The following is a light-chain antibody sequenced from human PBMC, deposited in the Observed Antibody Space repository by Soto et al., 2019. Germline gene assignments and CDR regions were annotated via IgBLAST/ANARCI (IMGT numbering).Light chain of an antibody. CDR2: LAS. J-gene: IGKJ1*01. Sequence: EIVLTQSPATLSSFPGDRVTLSCRASQAVNTRLAWYQHKPVQAPRLLIYLASNRAAGVPARFSGSGSGTDFTLTISNVEPEDFAVYYCHPRQSWPRTFGQGTTVDIK. CDR1: QAVNTR. V-gene: IGKV3-11*01. CDR3: HPRQSWPRT.